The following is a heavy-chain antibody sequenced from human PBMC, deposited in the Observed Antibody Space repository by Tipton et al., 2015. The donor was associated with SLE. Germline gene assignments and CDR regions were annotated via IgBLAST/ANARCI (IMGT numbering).Heavy chain of an antibody. CDR2: INSYNGYT. CDR1: GYTFTSYV. CDR3: AGVGDAGGAFDI. V-gene: IGHV1-18*01. D-gene: IGHD3-16*01. J-gene: IGHJ3*02. Sequence: QLVQSGAEVKKPGASVKVSCKASGYTFTSYVISWVRQAPGQGLQWMGWINSYNGYTNYPQKFQGRVTMTTDPSTSTAYMDLRSLTADDTAVYFCAGVGDAGGAFDIWGQGTMVTVSS.